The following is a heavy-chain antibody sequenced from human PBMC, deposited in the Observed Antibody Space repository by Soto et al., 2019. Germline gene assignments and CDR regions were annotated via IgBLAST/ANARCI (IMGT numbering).Heavy chain of an antibody. Sequence: EVQLVESGGGLVQPGGSLRLSCAASGFTFSTHSMNWVRQAPGKGLEWISYITSSDVTMYADSVKGRFTISRDNAKISRYMQMNRLRGEDTAVYFYVGEVGFQRIYWGQGTLVTVSS. V-gene: IGHV3-48*01. D-gene: IGHD1-26*01. J-gene: IGHJ4*02. CDR3: VGEVGFQRIY. CDR1: GFTFSTHS. CDR2: ITSSDVT.